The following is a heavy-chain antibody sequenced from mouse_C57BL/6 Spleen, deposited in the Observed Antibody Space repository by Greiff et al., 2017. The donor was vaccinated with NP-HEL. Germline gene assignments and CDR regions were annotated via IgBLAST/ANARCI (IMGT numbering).Heavy chain of an antibody. J-gene: IGHJ4*01. Sequence: QVQLKESGPELVKPGASVKISCKASGYSFTSYYIHWVKQRPGQGLEWIGWIYPGSGNTKYNEKFKGKATLTADTSSSTAYMQLSSLTSEDSAVYYCARGDNYAMDYWGQGTSVTVSS. CDR3: ARGDNYAMDY. CDR1: GYSFTSYY. V-gene: IGHV1-66*01. CDR2: IYPGSGNT.